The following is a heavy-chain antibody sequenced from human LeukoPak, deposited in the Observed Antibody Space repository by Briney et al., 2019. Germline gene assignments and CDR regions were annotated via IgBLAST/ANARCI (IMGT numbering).Heavy chain of an antibody. D-gene: IGHD5-18*01. CDR3: ARDGYSYGYDY. CDR1: GFTVSSNY. V-gene: IGHV3-66*01. Sequence: PGGSLRLSCAASGFTVSSNYMSWVRQAPGKELEWVSVIYSGGSTYYADSVKGRFTISRDNSKNTLYLQMNSLRAEDTAVYYCARDGYSYGYDYWGQGTLVTVSS. J-gene: IGHJ4*02. CDR2: IYSGGST.